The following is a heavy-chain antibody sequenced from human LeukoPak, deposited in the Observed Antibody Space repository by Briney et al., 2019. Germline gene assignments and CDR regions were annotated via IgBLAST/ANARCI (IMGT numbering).Heavy chain of an antibody. V-gene: IGHV3-7*01. D-gene: IGHD1/OR15-1a*01. CDR2: IKGDGSGK. CDR1: GFTFSGSW. CDR3: TKNTHDY. J-gene: IGHJ4*02. Sequence: PGGSLRLSCAASGFTFSGSWMSWVRQAPGKGLEWVATIKGDGSGKFYVDSVKGRFAISRDDVKSSLFLQMDSLRSEDTAVYYCTKNTHDYWGQGTLVTVSS.